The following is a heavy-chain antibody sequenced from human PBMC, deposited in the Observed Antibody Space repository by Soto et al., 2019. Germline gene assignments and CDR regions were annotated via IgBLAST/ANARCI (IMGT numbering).Heavy chain of an antibody. CDR3: AKVSSAWYAGFSHL. J-gene: IGHJ5*02. D-gene: IGHD2-8*01. Sequence: EVQLLESGGGLVQPGGSLRLSCTASGFTFNRHAMTWVRQAPGKGLEWVSGLSDSGGSIYYADSVKGRFTISRDNSMNTLYLQMNTLRAEDTAVYYCAKVSSAWYAGFSHLWGQGTLVTVSS. CDR2: LSDSGGSI. V-gene: IGHV3-23*01. CDR1: GFTFNRHA.